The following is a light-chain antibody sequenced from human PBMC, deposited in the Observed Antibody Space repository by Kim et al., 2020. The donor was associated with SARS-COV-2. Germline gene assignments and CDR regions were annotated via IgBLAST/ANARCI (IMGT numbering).Light chain of an antibody. V-gene: IGLV3-1*01. CDR2: QDS. CDR1: KLGDKY. CDR3: QAWDSSTLWV. J-gene: IGLJ3*02. Sequence: SYELTQPSSVSVSPGQTASITCSGDKLGDKYACWYQQKPGQSPVLVIYQDSKRPSGIPERFSGSNSGNTATLTISGTQAMDEADYYCQAWDSSTLWVFGGGTQLTVL.